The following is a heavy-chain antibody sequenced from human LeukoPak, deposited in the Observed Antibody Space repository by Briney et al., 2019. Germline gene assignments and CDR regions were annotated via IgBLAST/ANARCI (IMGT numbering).Heavy chain of an antibody. CDR1: GGSISSYY. D-gene: IGHD5-18*01. Sequence: PSETLSLTCTVSGGSISSYYWSWIRQPPGKGLEWIGYIYYSGSTNYNPSLKSRVTISVDTSKNQFSLKLSSVTAADTAVYYCARGGYGSDSWFDPWGQGTLVTVSS. V-gene: IGHV4-59*12. J-gene: IGHJ5*02. CDR3: ARGGYGSDSWFDP. CDR2: IYYSGST.